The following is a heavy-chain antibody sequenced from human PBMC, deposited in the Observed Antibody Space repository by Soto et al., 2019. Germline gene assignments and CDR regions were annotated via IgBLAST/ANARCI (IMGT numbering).Heavy chain of an antibody. CDR1: GDSISSGTHY. J-gene: IGHJ6*02. CDR2: ISSSGNS. CDR3: ARDDHIVVVPTSLGAMDV. V-gene: IGHV4-31*03. Sequence: SETLSLTCTVSGDSISSGTHYWNWIRQHPGKGLEWIGYISSSGNSYYSPSLKSRVFMSVDTSKNLFSLKLSSVTAADSAVYYCARDDHIVVVPTSLGAMDVWGQGTTVTVSS. D-gene: IGHD2-2*01.